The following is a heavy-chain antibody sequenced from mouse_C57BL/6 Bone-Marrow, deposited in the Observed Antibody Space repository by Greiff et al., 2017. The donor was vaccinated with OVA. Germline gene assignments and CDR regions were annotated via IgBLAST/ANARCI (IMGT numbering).Heavy chain of an antibody. CDR1: GFTFSDYY. Sequence: EVQRVESEGGLVQPGSSMKLSCTASGFTFSDYYMAWVRQVPEKGLEWVANINYDGSSTYYLDSLKSRFIISRDNAKNILYLQMSSLKSEDTATYYCARDQGTTVVAWYFDVWGTGTTVTVSS. V-gene: IGHV5-16*01. CDR3: ARDQGTTVVAWYFDV. D-gene: IGHD1-1*01. CDR2: INYDGSST. J-gene: IGHJ1*03.